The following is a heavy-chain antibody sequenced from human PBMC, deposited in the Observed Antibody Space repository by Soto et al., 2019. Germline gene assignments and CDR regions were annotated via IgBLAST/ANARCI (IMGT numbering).Heavy chain of an antibody. J-gene: IGHJ5*02. CDR2: IYESGST. CDR1: GDTISNTYY. D-gene: IGHD2-15*01. V-gene: IGHV4-38-2*02. CDR3: ARVTAEIVVLPRLFSRINWFDP. Sequence: SETLSLTCSVSGDTISNTYYWGWIRQPPGKGLEWIGTIYESGSTYYNPSLHRREIMSVDTSKNKFSLKIASVTAADTAVYFCARVTAEIVVLPRLFSRINWFDPWHPGIQVIVSS.